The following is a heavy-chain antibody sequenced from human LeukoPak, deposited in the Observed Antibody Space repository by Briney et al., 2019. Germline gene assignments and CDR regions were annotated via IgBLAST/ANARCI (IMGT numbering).Heavy chain of an antibody. J-gene: IGHJ4*02. Sequence: SVKVSCKASGGTFSSYAISWVRQAPGQGLEWMGGIIPIFGTANYAQKFQGRVTITADESTSTAYMELSSLRSEDTAVYYCATRSSSWYAFDYWGQGTLVTVSS. D-gene: IGHD6-13*01. CDR1: GGTFSSYA. V-gene: IGHV1-69*01. CDR3: ATRSSSWYAFDY. CDR2: IIPIFGTA.